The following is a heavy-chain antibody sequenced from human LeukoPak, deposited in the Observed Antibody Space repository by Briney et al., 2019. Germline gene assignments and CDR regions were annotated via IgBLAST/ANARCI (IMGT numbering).Heavy chain of an antibody. CDR2: ISSSGSTI. V-gene: IGHV3-48*03. Sequence: GGSLRLSCAASGFTFSNFWMHWVRQAPGKGLEWVSYISSSGSTIYYADSVKGRFAISRDNAKNSLYLQMNSLRAEDTAVYYCARAPGGSYGPTTDFDYWGQGTLVTVSS. D-gene: IGHD1-26*01. CDR3: ARAPGGSYGPTTDFDY. CDR1: GFTFSNFW. J-gene: IGHJ4*02.